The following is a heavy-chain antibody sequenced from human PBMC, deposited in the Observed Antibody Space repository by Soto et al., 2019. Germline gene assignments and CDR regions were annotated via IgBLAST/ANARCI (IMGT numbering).Heavy chain of an antibody. D-gene: IGHD3-22*01. CDR1: GYTITAHL. CDR2: INDKRGGT. CDR3: PTDGGHYYVSV. V-gene: IGHV1-2*02. J-gene: IGHJ4*02. Sequence: ASVQVSCKASGYTITAHLFHWVRQAAAQGLEWMGWINDKRGGTDYAQKLHDRVTMSRDTSIHTAYIQLSKLTSDDTAVHIFPTDGGHYYVSVWGQGTPVTVSS.